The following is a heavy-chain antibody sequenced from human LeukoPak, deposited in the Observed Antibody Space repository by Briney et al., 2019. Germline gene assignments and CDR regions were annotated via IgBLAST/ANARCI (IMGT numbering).Heavy chain of an antibody. D-gene: IGHD3-10*01. V-gene: IGHV1-3*01. Sequence: ASVKVSCKASGYTFTSYAMHWVRQAPGQRLEWMGWINAGNGNTKHSQKFQGRVTITRDTSASTAYMELSSLRSEDTAVYYCARDRRRMVRGVTTTHNWFDPWGQGTLVTVSS. CDR3: ARDRRRMVRGVTTTHNWFDP. CDR1: GYTFTSYA. CDR2: INAGNGNT. J-gene: IGHJ5*02.